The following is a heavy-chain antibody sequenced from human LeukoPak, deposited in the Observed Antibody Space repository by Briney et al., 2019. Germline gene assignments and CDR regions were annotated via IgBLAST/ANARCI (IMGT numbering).Heavy chain of an antibody. V-gene: IGHV1-18*01. Sequence: ASVKVSCKASGYTFTSYGISWVRQAPGQGLEWMGWISAYNGNTNYAQKLQGRVTMTTDTSTSTAYMELRSLRSDDTAVYYCATYEVEAATGAEFDPWGQGTLVTVSS. CDR1: GYTFTSYG. J-gene: IGHJ5*02. CDR3: ATYEVEAATGAEFDP. D-gene: IGHD2-15*01. CDR2: ISAYNGNT.